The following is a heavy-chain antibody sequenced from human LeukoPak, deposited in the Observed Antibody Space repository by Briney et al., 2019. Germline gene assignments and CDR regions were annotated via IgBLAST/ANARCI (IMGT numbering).Heavy chain of an antibody. CDR3: ARDLFDWNSNCPSDY. CDR1: VFTLSSYS. V-gene: IGHV3-21*01. J-gene: IGHJ4*02. CDR2: ISSSSSYI. Sequence: GGSLRLSCAASVFTLSSYSMKWVRQAQWKGREWVSSISSSSSYIYYADSVKGRFTISRDNAKNSLYLQMNSLRAEDTAVYYCARDLFDWNSNCPSDYWGQGTLVTVSS. D-gene: IGHD1-7*01.